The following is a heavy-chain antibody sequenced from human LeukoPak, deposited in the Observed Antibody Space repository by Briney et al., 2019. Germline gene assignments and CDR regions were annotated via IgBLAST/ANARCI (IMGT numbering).Heavy chain of an antibody. V-gene: IGHV3-21*01. J-gene: IGHJ4*02. CDR3: ARDGSVATPFDY. Sequence: SGGSLRLSCAASGFTFSSYSMNWVRQAPGKGLEWVSSISSSSYIYYADSVKGRFTISRDNAKNSLYLQMNSLRAEDTAVYYCARDGSVATPFDYWGQGTLVTVSS. CDR1: GFTFSSYS. D-gene: IGHD2-15*01. CDR2: ISSSSYI.